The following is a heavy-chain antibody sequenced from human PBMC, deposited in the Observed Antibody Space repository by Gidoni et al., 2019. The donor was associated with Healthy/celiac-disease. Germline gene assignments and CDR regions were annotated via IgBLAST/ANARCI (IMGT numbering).Heavy chain of an antibody. CDR3: ARETVVVPAAIDY. V-gene: IGHV3-7*01. Sequence: EVQLVESGGGLVRPGGSLRLSCAASGFPFSSYWMSWVRQAPGKGLEWVANIKQDGSEKYYVDSVKGRFTIARDNAKNSLYLQMNSLRAEDTAVYYCARETVVVPAAIDYWGQGTLVTVSS. D-gene: IGHD2-2*02. CDR1: GFPFSSYW. CDR2: IKQDGSEK. J-gene: IGHJ4*02.